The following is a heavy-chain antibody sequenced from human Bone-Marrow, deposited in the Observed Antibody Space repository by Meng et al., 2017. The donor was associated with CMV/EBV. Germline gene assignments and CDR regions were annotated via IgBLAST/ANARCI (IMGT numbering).Heavy chain of an antibody. CDR1: GFTFSSYS. D-gene: IGHD2-2*02. CDR3: AREGYCSSTRCYKYYYYYGMDV. CDR2: ISSSSSYI. Sequence: GGSLRLSCAASGFTFSSYSMNWVRQAPGKGLEWVSSISSSSSYIYYADSVKGGFTISRDNAKNSLYLQMNSLRAEDTAVYYCAREGYCSSTRCYKYYYYYGMDVWGQGTTVTVSS. V-gene: IGHV3-21*01. J-gene: IGHJ6*02.